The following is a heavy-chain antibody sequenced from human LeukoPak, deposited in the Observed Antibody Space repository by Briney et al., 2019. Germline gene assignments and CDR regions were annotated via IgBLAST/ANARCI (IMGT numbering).Heavy chain of an antibody. CDR3: GRPDY. CDR2: ISNSGAHT. V-gene: IGHV3-11*03. J-gene: IGHJ4*02. CDR1: GFTFSDYY. Sequence: GGSLRLSCAASGFTFSDYYMNWLRQAPRKGLEGVSYISNSGAHTDYADSVKGRFTISRDNAKNSLYLEMNSLKAEDTAVYYCGRPDYWGQGTLVTVSS.